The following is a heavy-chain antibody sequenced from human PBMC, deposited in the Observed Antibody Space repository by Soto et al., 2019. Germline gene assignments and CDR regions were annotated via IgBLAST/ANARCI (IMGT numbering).Heavy chain of an antibody. CDR2: MSHSGGT. Sequence: QVQLQQWGAGLLKPSETLSLTCAVYGGSVNSGNYYWSWIRQPPGKGLEWIGEMSHSGGTHFNPSLKSPVTISVATSKNQFSLKMSSVTAADTALYYCARVERGTATTVVDAFDIWGPGTLVTVSS. CDR3: ARVERGTATTVVDAFDI. CDR1: GGSVNSGNYY. J-gene: IGHJ3*02. V-gene: IGHV4-34*01. D-gene: IGHD1-1*01.